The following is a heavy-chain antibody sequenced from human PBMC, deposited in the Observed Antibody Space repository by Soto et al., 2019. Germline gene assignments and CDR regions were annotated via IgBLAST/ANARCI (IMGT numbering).Heavy chain of an antibody. CDR3: ATYSSSVPPPENWFDP. D-gene: IGHD6-6*01. CDR1: GGTFSSYA. V-gene: IGHV1-69*01. Sequence: QVQLVQSGAEVKKPGSSVKVSCKASGGTFSSYAISWVRQAPGQGLEWMGGIIPIFGTANYAQKFQGRVTITADESTSTAYMELSSLISEDTAGYYCATYSSSVPPPENWFDPWGQGTLVTVSS. J-gene: IGHJ5*02. CDR2: IIPIFGTA.